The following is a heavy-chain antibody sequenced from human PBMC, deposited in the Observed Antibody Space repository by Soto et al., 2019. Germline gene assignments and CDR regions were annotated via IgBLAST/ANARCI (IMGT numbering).Heavy chain of an antibody. CDR2: SSDRRTGNT. CDR3: TTWLTAHFDY. Sequence: PGESLKISCAASGFTFSSYTLNWVRRAPGKGLEWVATSSDRRTGNTHYSDSVRGRFTLSRDYSRNILFLQMDSLRADDTALYYCTTWLTAHFDYWGRGTQVTVSS. CDR1: GFTFSSYT. J-gene: IGHJ4*02. D-gene: IGHD2-21*02. V-gene: IGHV3-23*01.